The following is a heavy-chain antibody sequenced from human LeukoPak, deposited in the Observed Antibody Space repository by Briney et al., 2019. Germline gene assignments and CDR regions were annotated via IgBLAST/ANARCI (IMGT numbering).Heavy chain of an antibody. CDR3: ARVLVVITNWFDP. V-gene: IGHV3-11*01. J-gene: IGHJ5*02. CDR1: GFTFSDYS. Sequence: GGSLRLSCAASGFTFSDYSMSWIRQAPGKGLEWISYISITGNTIYYADSVKGRFTISRDNAKNSLYLQMNSLRAEDTAVYYCARVLVVITNWFDPWGQGTLVTVSS. CDR2: ISITGNTI. D-gene: IGHD3-22*01.